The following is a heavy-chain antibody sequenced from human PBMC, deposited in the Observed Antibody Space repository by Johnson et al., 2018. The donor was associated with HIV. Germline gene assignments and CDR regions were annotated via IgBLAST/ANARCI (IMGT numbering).Heavy chain of an antibody. Sequence: VQLVESGGGLVQPGRSLRLSCAASGFTFDDYAMHWVWQAPGKGLEWVSGISWNSGTIGYADSVKGRFTISRDNAKNSLYLQMNSLRAEDTALYYCAKDLSPWFDAFYIWGQGTMVTVSS. CDR3: AKDLSPWFDAFYI. V-gene: IGHV3-9*01. CDR2: ISWNSGTI. D-gene: IGHD3-9*01. J-gene: IGHJ3*02. CDR1: GFTFDDYA.